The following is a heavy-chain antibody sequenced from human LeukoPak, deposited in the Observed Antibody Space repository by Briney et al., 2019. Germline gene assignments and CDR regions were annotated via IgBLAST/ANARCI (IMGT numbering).Heavy chain of an antibody. CDR3: ARHSNYDFWSGYYYGMDV. D-gene: IGHD3-3*01. V-gene: IGHV1-69*13. CDR2: IIPIFGTA. Sequence: SVKVSCKASGGTFSSYAISWVRQAPGQGLERMGGIIPIFGTANYAQKFQGRVTITADESTSTAYMELSSLRSEDTAVYYCARHSNYDFWSGYYYGMDVWGQRTTVTVSS. J-gene: IGHJ6*01. CDR1: GGTFSSYA.